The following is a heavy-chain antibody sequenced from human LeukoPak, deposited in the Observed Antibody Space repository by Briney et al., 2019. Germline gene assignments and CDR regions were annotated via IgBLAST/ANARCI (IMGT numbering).Heavy chain of an antibody. CDR3: ARVYRRNGLNFDGSDI. CDR1: SGSINSDGYY. D-gene: IGHD5-24*01. Sequence: SETLSLTCIVSSGSINSDGYYWSWIRQPAGKGLEWIGRVYSSGSANYSPSLNNRVSISIDTSKNQFSLRLNSVTAADTAVYYCARVYRRNGLNFDGSDIWGQGTMVTVS. CDR2: VYSSGSA. V-gene: IGHV4-61*02. J-gene: IGHJ3*02.